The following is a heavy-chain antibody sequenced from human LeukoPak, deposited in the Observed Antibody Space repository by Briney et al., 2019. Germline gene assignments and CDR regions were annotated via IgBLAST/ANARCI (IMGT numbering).Heavy chain of an antibody. D-gene: IGHD3-3*01. V-gene: IGHV3-30*03. CDR3: ARHLFWVVPIDN. CDR1: GFTFSIYG. J-gene: IGHJ4*02. CDR2: ISNDGSNK. Sequence: GGSLRLSCAASGFTFSIYGMHWVRQAPGKGLEWVAVISNDGSNKYYPDSVKGRFTISRDNSKNTLYLQMNSLRAEDTALYYCARHLFWVVPIDNWGQGTLVTVSS.